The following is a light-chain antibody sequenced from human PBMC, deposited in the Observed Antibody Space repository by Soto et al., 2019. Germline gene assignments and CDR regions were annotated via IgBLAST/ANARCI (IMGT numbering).Light chain of an antibody. Sequence: DIVMTQSPFSLPVTPGEPASISCRSSQSLNSGGNNYLDWYVQKPGQPPQLLIFFASNRASGVPDRFSGSGSGTDFTLEIRRVEAEDLGVYFCMQTLQTPLPFGGGTKVEI. CDR2: FAS. J-gene: IGKJ4*01. CDR3: MQTLQTPLP. CDR1: QSLNSGGNNY. V-gene: IGKV2-28*01.